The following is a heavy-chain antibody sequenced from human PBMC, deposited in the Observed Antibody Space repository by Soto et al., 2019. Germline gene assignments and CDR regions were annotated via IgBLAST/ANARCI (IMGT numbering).Heavy chain of an antibody. V-gene: IGHV3-74*01. D-gene: IGHD3-22*01. CDR2: ISGDGSST. Sequence: EVQLVESGGGLVQPGGSVRLSCAASGFTFSSYWMQWVRQAPGKGLVWVSHISGDGSSTTYADSVKGRFIISRDNAKNTPYLQMNRRRIEHTAVYKCTTPRYDGRGTPFDHWGQGTLVTVAS. CDR1: GFTFSSYW. J-gene: IGHJ4*02. CDR3: TTPRYDGRGTPFDH.